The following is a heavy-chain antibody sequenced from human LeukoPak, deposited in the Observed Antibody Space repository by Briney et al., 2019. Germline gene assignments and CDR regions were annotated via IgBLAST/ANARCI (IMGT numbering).Heavy chain of an antibody. CDR2: IYYSGNT. V-gene: IGHV4-39*07. J-gene: IGHJ3*02. D-gene: IGHD6-13*01. CDR1: GVSISSSNSY. Sequence: SETLSLTCTVSGVSISSSNSYWGWIRQPPGKGLEWIGSIYYSGNTYYNASLKSRVTISVDTSKNQFSLKLSSVTAADTAVYYCARPRRAAAGMTPFDIWGQGTMVTVSS. CDR3: ARPRRAAAGMTPFDI.